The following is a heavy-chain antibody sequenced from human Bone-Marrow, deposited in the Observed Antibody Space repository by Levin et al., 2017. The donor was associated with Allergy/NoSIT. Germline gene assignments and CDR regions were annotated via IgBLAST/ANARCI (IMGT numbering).Heavy chain of an antibody. J-gene: IGHJ5*02. CDR3: AKFPQRVVIFNWFDP. D-gene: IGHD3-22*01. CDR1: GFTFSSYA. Sequence: SGGSLRLSCAASGFTFSSYAMSWVRQAPGKGLEWVSAISGSGGSTYYADSVKGRFTISRDNSKNTLYLQMNSLRAEDTAVYYCAKFPQRVVIFNWFDPWGQGTLVTVSS. V-gene: IGHV3-23*01. CDR2: ISGSGGST.